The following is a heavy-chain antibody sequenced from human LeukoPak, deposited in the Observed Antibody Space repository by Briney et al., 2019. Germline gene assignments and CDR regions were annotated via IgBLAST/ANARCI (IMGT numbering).Heavy chain of an antibody. V-gene: IGHV1-69*05. CDR2: IIPLFGTP. J-gene: IGHJ4*02. D-gene: IGHD4-17*01. Sequence: SVKVSCKASGGSFNDYAFSWVRQAPGEGLEWMGGIIPLFGTPIYAQQFQGRFTITTDESPSTAYMELSSLTSEDTAVYFCARERTTETTWGYFDYWGQGTLVTVSS. CDR3: ARERTTETTWGYFDY. CDR1: GGSFNDYA.